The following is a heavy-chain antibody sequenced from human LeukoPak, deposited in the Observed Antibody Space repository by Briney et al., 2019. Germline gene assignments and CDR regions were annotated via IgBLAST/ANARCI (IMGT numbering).Heavy chain of an antibody. Sequence: PGGSLRLSCPASGFTFSSYAMHWVRQAPGKGLEYVSAISSNGGSTYYADSVKGRSTISRDNSKNTLYLQMSSLRAEDTAVYYCVKTEDIVVVPAAMPFDYWGQGTLVTVSS. J-gene: IGHJ4*02. CDR3: VKTEDIVVVPAAMPFDY. D-gene: IGHD2-2*01. CDR1: GFTFSSYA. V-gene: IGHV3-64D*06. CDR2: ISSNGGST.